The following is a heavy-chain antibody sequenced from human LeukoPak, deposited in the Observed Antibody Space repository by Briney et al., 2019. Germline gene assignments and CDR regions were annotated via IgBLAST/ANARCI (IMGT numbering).Heavy chain of an antibody. Sequence: SETLSLTCAVYGGSFSGYYWSWIRQPPGKGLEWIGEINHSGSTNYNPSLKSRATISVDTSKNQFSLKLSSVTAADTAVYYCARAGIWAFDYWGQGTLVTVSS. CDR2: INHSGST. CDR3: ARAGIWAFDY. J-gene: IGHJ4*02. D-gene: IGHD6-19*01. V-gene: IGHV4-34*01. CDR1: GGSFSGYY.